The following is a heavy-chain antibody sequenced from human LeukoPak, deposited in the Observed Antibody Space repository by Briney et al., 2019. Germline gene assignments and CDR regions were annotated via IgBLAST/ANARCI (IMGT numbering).Heavy chain of an antibody. D-gene: IGHD6-6*01. CDR3: ARGVRAEARPATNYYYYYMDV. Sequence: GASVKVSCKASGGTFSSYAISWVRQAPGQGLEWMGGIIPIFGTANYAQKFQGRVTITTDESTSTAYMELSSLRSEDTAVYYCARGVRAEARPATNYYYYYMDVWGKGTTVTVSS. V-gene: IGHV1-69*05. J-gene: IGHJ6*03. CDR1: GGTFSSYA. CDR2: IIPIFGTA.